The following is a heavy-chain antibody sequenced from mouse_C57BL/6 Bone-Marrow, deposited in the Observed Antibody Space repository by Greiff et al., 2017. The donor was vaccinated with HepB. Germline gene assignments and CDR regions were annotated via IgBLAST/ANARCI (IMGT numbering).Heavy chain of an antibody. J-gene: IGHJ4*01. D-gene: IGHD2-3*01. CDR1: GYTFTSYW. CDR3: ARHRWLLRYYAMDY. CDR2: IDPSDSYT. Sequence: QVQLQQPGAELVRPGTSVKLSCKASGYTFTSYWMHWVKQRPGQGLEWIGVIDPSDSYTNYNQKFKGKATLTVDTSSSTAYMQLSSLTSEDSAVYFCARHRWLLRYYAMDYWGQGTSVTVSS. V-gene: IGHV1-59*01.